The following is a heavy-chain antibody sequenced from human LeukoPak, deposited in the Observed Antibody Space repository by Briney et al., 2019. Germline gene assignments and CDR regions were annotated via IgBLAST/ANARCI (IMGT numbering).Heavy chain of an antibody. Sequence: SETLSLTCTVSGGSISSYYWSWIRQPPGKGLEWIGYIYYSGSTNYNPSLKSRVTISVDTSKNQFSLKLSSVTAADTAVYYCARAQRGGWLQFYYLDYWGQGTLVTVSS. V-gene: IGHV4-59*01. J-gene: IGHJ4*02. CDR1: GGSISSYY. CDR2: IYYSGST. D-gene: IGHD5-24*01. CDR3: ARAQRGGWLQFYYLDY.